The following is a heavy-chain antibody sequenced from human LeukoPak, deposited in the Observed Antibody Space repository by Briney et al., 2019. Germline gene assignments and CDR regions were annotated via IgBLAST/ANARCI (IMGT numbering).Heavy chain of an antibody. J-gene: IGHJ4*02. D-gene: IGHD6-19*01. CDR2: ISSSGRTI. V-gene: IGHV3-48*03. CDR3: ASHLESFFNSSGWAVGY. CDR1: GFTFSSYE. Sequence: GGSLRLSCAASGFTFSSYEMNWVRQAPGKGLEWVSYISSSGRTIHYADSVKGRFTISRDNAKNSLYLQMNSLRAEDTAVYYCASHLESFFNSSGWAVGYWGQGTLVTVSS.